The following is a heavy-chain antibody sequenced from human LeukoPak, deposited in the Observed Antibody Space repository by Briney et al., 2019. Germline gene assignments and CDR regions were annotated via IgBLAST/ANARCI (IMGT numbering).Heavy chain of an antibody. CDR3: AGSKYYYDRGMDV. J-gene: IGHJ6*04. Sequence: ASVKVSCKASGYTFTSYDINWVRQAPGQGLEWMGWINPNSGGTNYAQKFQGRVTMTRDTSISTAYMELSRLRSDDTAVYYCAGSKYYYDRGMDVWGKGTTVTVSS. CDR2: INPNSGGT. CDR1: GYTFTSYD. D-gene: IGHD3-22*01. V-gene: IGHV1-2*02.